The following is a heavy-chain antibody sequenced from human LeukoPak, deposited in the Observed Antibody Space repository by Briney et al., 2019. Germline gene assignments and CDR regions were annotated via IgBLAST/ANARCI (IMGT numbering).Heavy chain of an antibody. CDR2: IKSDGSST. CDR3: ARGRPHFDY. Sequence: GGSLRLSCAASGFPFSSYWMHWVRQAPGKGLVWVSHIKSDGSSTSYADSVKGRFTISRDNAKNTLYLQMNSLRVEDTAVYYCARGRPHFDYWGQGTLVTVSS. J-gene: IGHJ4*02. CDR1: GFPFSSYW. V-gene: IGHV3-74*01. D-gene: IGHD1-14*01.